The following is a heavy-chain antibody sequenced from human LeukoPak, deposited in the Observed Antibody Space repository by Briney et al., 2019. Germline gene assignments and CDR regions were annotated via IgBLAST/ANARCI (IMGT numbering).Heavy chain of an antibody. D-gene: IGHD3-10*01. V-gene: IGHV3-30*18. CDR1: GFTFSSYC. J-gene: IGHJ4*02. CDR3: AKDRYYGSGSYSLYFDY. Sequence: SGGSLRLSCAASGFTFSSYCMHWVRQSPGKGLEWVAVISYDGSNKYYADSVKGRFTISRDNSKNTLYLQMNSLRAEDTAVYYCAKDRYYGSGSYSLYFDYWGQGTLVTVSS. CDR2: ISYDGSNK.